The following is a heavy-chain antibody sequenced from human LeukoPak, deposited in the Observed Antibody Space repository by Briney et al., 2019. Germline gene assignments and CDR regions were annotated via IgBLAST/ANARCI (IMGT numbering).Heavy chain of an antibody. D-gene: IGHD3-3*01. Sequence: ASVKVSCKASGGTFSSYAISWVRQAPGQGLEWMGGIIPIFGTANYAQKFQGRVTITTDESTSTAYMELSSLRSEDTAVYYCATTFAYYDFWSGYPSFDYWGQGTLVTVSS. CDR2: IIPIFGTA. CDR3: ATTFAYYDFWSGYPSFDY. V-gene: IGHV1-69*05. J-gene: IGHJ4*02. CDR1: GGTFSSYA.